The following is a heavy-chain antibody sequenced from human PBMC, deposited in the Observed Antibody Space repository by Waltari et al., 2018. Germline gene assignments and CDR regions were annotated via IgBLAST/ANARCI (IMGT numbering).Heavy chain of an antibody. CDR3: ARRMDPHGDPLEHAFDI. D-gene: IGHD4-17*01. J-gene: IGHJ3*02. CDR1: GGSISSYY. CDR2: IYYSGST. Sequence: QVQLQESGPGLVKPSETLSLTCTVSGGSISSYYWSWIRQPPGKGLEWIGYIYYSGSTNYNPSLKSRVTISVDTSKNQFSLKLSSVTAADTAVYYCARRMDPHGDPLEHAFDIWGQGTMVTVSS. V-gene: IGHV4-59*08.